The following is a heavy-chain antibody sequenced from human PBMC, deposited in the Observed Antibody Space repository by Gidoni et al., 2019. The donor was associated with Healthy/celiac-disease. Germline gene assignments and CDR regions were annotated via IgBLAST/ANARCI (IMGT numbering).Heavy chain of an antibody. D-gene: IGHD2-2*01. V-gene: IGHV3-7*01. J-gene: IGHJ6*02. CDR3: ARDHCSSTSCYYYYGMDV. Sequence: EVQLVESGGGLVQPGGSLRLSCAASGFTFSSYWMSWVRQAPGKGLEWVANIKQDGSEKYYVDSVKGRFTISRDNAKNSLYLQMNSLRAEDTAVYYCARDHCSSTSCYYYYGMDVWGQGTTVTVSS. CDR1: GFTFSSYW. CDR2: IKQDGSEK.